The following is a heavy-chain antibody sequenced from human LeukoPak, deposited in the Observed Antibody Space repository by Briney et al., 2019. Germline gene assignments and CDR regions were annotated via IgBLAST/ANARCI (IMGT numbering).Heavy chain of an antibody. CDR3: ARGGFIAVAGTYYYYGMDV. Sequence: SETLSLTCAVYGGSFSGYYWSWIRQPPGKGLEWIGHIHYTGSTNYNPSLKSRVTISVDTSKNQFSLKLSSVTAADTAVYYCARGGFIAVAGTYYYYGMDVWGQGTTVTVSS. V-gene: IGHV4-34*01. CDR1: GGSFSGYY. D-gene: IGHD6-19*01. J-gene: IGHJ6*02. CDR2: IHYTGST.